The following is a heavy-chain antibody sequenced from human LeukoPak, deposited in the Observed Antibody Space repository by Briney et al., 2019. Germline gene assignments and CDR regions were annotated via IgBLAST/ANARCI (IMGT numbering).Heavy chain of an antibody. CDR3: ATEVDRSFDH. D-gene: IGHD2-15*01. V-gene: IGHV3-48*04. Sequence: GSLRLSCAASGFPFSRYSMPWVRPASGKGLEWISYITSNSYSMYYADSVEGRFTISRNNAEGSVFLQMDGLRVEDTAVYYCATEVDRSFDHWGQGVLVTVSS. CDR1: GFPFSRYS. J-gene: IGHJ4*02. CDR2: ITSNSYSM.